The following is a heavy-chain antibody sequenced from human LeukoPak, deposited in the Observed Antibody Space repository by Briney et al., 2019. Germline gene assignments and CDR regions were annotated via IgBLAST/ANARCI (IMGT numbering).Heavy chain of an antibody. CDR2: FDPEDGET. D-gene: IGHD4-23*01. CDR1: GYTLTELT. Sequence: ASVKVSCKVSGYTLTELTMHWVRQAPGKGLEWMGGFDPEDGETNYAQTVQGRVTMTDDTSTDTAYMELSSLRSEDTAVYYCATEGMTTVVTPASDAFDTWGQGTMVTVSS. V-gene: IGHV1-24*01. J-gene: IGHJ3*02. CDR3: ATEGMTTVVTPASDAFDT.